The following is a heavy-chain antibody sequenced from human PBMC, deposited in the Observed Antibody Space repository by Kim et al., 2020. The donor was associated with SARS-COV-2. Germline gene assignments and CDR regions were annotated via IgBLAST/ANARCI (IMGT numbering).Heavy chain of an antibody. CDR1: GGSISSSSYY. D-gene: IGHD3-10*01. J-gene: IGHJ4*02. V-gene: IGHV4-39*01. Sequence: SETLSLTCTVSGGSISSSSYYWGWIRQPPGKGLEWIGSIYYSGSTYYNPSLKSRVTISVDTSKNQFSLKLSSVTAADTAVYYCARVPWFGELLPFDYWGQGTLVTVSS. CDR2: IYYSGST. CDR3: ARVPWFGELLPFDY.